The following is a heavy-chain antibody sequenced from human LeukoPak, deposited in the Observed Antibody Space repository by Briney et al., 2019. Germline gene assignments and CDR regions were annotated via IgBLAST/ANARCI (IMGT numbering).Heavy chain of an antibody. J-gene: IGHJ4*02. CDR1: GGSFSGYY. V-gene: IGHV4-34*01. D-gene: IGHD3-9*01. CDR3: ARSADVLRYFDWSD. CDR2: INHSGST. Sequence: SETLSLTCVVYGGSFSGYYWSWLRQPPGKGLEWIGEINHSGSTDYNPSLKSRVTISVDTSKNQFSLRLSSVTAADTAVYYCARSADVLRYFDWSDWGQGTLVTVSS.